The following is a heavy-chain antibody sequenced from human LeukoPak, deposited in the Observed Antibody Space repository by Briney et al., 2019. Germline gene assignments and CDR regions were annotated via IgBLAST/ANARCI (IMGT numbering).Heavy chain of an antibody. CDR1: GFTFSSYA. Sequence: SGGSLRLSCAASGFTFSSYAMHWVRQAPGKGLEWVAVISYDGSNKYYADSVKGRFTISRDNSKNTLYLQMNSLRAEDTAVYYCARALMGIHDYWGQGTLVTVSS. CDR3: ARALMGIHDY. CDR2: ISYDGSNK. V-gene: IGHV3-30-3*01. J-gene: IGHJ4*02. D-gene: IGHD2-8*01.